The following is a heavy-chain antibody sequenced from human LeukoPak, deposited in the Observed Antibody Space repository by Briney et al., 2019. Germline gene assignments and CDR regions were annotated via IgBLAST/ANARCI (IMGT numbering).Heavy chain of an antibody. V-gene: IGHV4-39*01. CDR3: ARQWAAAGMGY. Sequence: SETLSLTCTVSGGSISSSSYYWGWIRQPPGKGLEWIGSIYYSGSTYYNPSFKSRVTISVDTSKNQFSLKLSSVTAADTAVYYCARQWAAAGMGYWGQGTLVTVSS. D-gene: IGHD6-13*01. CDR2: IYYSGST. CDR1: GGSISSSSYY. J-gene: IGHJ4*02.